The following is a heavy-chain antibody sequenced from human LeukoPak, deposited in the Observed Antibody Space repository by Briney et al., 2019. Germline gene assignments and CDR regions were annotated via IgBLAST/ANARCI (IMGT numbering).Heavy chain of an antibody. V-gene: IGHV3-21*01. CDR2: ISSSSSYI. D-gene: IGHD6-13*01. J-gene: IGHJ3*02. CDR3: ARDLAAEGAFDI. Sequence: GGSLRLSCAASRFTFSSYSMDWVRQAPGKGLEWVSSISSSSSYIYYADSVKGRFTISRDNAKNSLYLQMNSLRAEDMAVYYCARDLAAEGAFDIWGQGPMVTVSS. CDR1: RFTFSSYS.